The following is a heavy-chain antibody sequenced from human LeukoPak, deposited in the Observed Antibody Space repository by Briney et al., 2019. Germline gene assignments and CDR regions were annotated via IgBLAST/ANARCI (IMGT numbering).Heavy chain of an antibody. CDR1: GFTFSSYS. CDR3: ARAINILRGGMDV. J-gene: IGHJ6*02. D-gene: IGHD5-24*01. Sequence: GGSLRLSCAASGFTFSSYSMNWVRQAPGKGLEWVSSISSSSSYIYYADSVKGRLTISRDNAKNSLYLQMDSLRAEDTGVYYCARAINILRGGMDVWGQGTTVTVSS. V-gene: IGHV3-21*01. CDR2: ISSSSSYI.